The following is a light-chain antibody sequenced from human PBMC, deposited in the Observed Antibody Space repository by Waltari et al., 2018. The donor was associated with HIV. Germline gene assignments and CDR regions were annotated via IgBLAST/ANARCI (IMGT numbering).Light chain of an antibody. CDR2: EVS. Sequence: QSALTQPPSASGSPGQSVTIPCTGTSSDVGGYNSSSWYQQHPGKAPKLMIYEVSKRPSGVPDRFSGSKSGNTSSLTVSGLQPEDEADYYCSSYAGSNNFVFGTGTKVTVL. V-gene: IGLV2-8*01. J-gene: IGLJ1*01. CDR3: SSYAGSNNFV. CDR1: SSDVGGYNS.